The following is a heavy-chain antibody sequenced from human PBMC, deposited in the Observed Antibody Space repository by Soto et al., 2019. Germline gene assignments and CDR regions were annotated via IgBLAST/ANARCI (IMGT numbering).Heavy chain of an antibody. J-gene: IGHJ3*02. V-gene: IGHV1-69*01. CDR3: LRLGYWSSTSCYRGDAFDS. Sequence: QVQLVQSGAEVKKPGSSVKVSCKASGGTFSSYAISWVRQAPGQGLEWMGGIIPIFGTANYAQKFQGRVTITADESTSTAYMELSSLRAEDTAVYYCLRLGYWSSTSCYRGDAFDSWGQGTMVTVSS. CDR1: GGTFSSYA. D-gene: IGHD2-2*02. CDR2: IIPIFGTA.